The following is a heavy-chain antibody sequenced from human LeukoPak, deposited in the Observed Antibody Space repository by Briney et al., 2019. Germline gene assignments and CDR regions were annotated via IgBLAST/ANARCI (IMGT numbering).Heavy chain of an antibody. V-gene: IGHV3-48*03. CDR1: GFTFSSYE. J-gene: IGHJ4*02. Sequence: GGSLRLSCAASGFTFSSYEMNWVRQAPGKGLEWVSYISSSGSTVYYADSVKGRFTISRDNAKNSLYLQTNSLRAEDTAVYYCARGAVAVGYWGQGTLVTVSS. CDR2: ISSSGSTV. D-gene: IGHD6-19*01. CDR3: ARGAVAVGY.